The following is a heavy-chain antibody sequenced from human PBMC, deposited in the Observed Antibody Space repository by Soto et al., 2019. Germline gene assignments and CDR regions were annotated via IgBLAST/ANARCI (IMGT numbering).Heavy chain of an antibody. Sequence: PSETLSLTXAVSGYSISSGYYWGWIRQPPGKGLEWIGSIYHSGSTYYNPSLKSRVTISVDTSKNQFSLKLSSVTAADTAVYYCARDGVIATSVGYYYYGMDVWGQGTTVTVSS. V-gene: IGHV4-38-2*02. D-gene: IGHD3-3*02. CDR1: GYSISSGYY. J-gene: IGHJ6*02. CDR3: ARDGVIATSVGYYYYGMDV. CDR2: IYHSGST.